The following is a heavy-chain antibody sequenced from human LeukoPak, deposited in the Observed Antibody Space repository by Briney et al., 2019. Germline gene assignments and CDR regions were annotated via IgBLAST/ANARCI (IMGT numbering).Heavy chain of an antibody. CDR1: DGSMSGHY. J-gene: IGHJ4*02. Sequence: SETLSLTCTVSDGSMSGHYWSWIRQPPGKGLEWIGYIYYSGSTNYNPSLKRRVTISEDRSMNQFSLKLSSVTAADTAVYYCARHKSDYGDYHAHWGQGTLVTVSS. V-gene: IGHV4-59*08. D-gene: IGHD4-17*01. CDR3: ARHKSDYGDYHAH. CDR2: IYYSGST.